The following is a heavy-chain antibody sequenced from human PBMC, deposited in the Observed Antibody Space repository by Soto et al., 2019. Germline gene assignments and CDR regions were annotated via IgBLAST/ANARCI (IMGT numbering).Heavy chain of an antibody. CDR3: AKDWKMGIAVAGTHYGMDV. CDR1: GFTFSSYG. D-gene: IGHD6-19*01. CDR2: ISYDGSNK. Sequence: PGGSLRLSCAASGFTFSSYGMHWVRQAPGKGLEWVAVISYDGSNKYYADSVKGRFTISRDKSKNTLYLQMNSLRAEGTAVYYCAKDWKMGIAVAGTHYGMDVWGQGTTVTVSS. V-gene: IGHV3-30*18. J-gene: IGHJ6*02.